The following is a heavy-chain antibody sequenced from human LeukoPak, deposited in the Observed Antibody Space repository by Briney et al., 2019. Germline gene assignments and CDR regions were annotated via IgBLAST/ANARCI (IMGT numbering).Heavy chain of an antibody. V-gene: IGHV3-48*03. CDR2: ISSGGNAI. J-gene: IGHJ2*01. CDR1: GFPFSGYE. Sequence: PGGSLRLSCAVSGFPFSGYEVHWVRQAPGKGLEWVSYISSGGNAIYYADSVKGRFTISRDNTKNSLYLQMNSLRAEDTAIHYCARYWYFDLWGRGTLVTVSS. CDR3: ARYWYFDL.